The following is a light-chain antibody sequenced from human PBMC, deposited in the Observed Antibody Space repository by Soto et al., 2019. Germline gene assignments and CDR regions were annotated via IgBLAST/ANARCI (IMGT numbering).Light chain of an antibody. CDR3: LRDYNYPRT. CDR2: AAT. Sequence: IQMTQSPSSLSASVGDRVTITCRASQGIRNDLGWYQQKPGEAPNLLIYAATSLRSGVPSRFSGSGSGTDFTLTINSLQPEDFSTYYCLRDYNYPRTFGQGTKVEVK. CDR1: QGIRND. V-gene: IGKV1-6*02. J-gene: IGKJ1*01.